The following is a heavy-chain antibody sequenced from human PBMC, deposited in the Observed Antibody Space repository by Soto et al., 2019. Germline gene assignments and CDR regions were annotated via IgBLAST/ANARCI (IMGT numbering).Heavy chain of an antibody. CDR3: AADCSSTSCYGYGMDV. Sequence: VQLVESGGGVVQPGRSLRLSCAASGFTFSSYGMHWVRQAPGKGLEWVAVISYDGSNKYYADSVKGRFTISRDNSKNTLYLQMNSLRAEDTAVYYCAADCSSTSCYGYGMDVWGQGTTVTVSS. D-gene: IGHD2-2*01. CDR1: GFTFSSYG. CDR2: ISYDGSNK. V-gene: IGHV3-30*03. J-gene: IGHJ6*02.